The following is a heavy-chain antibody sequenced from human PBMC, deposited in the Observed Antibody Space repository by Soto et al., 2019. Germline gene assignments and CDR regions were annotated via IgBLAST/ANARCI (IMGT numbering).Heavy chain of an antibody. CDR3: ARGWGYYGSGSYVPYYYYGMDV. V-gene: IGHV4-34*01. CDR2: INHSGST. J-gene: IGHJ6*02. CDR1: GGSFSGYY. D-gene: IGHD3-10*01. Sequence: SERLSLTSAAYGGSFSGYYWSGIRQPPGKGLEWIGEINHSGSTNYNPSLKSRVTISVDTSKNQFSLKLSSVTAADTAVYYCARGWGYYGSGSYVPYYYYGMDVWGQGTTVTVSS.